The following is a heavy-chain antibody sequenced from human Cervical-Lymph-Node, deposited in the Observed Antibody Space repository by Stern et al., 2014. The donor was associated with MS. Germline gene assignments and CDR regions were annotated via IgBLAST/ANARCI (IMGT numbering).Heavy chain of an antibody. CDR3: ARGPKFGAFDI. V-gene: IGHV1-2*06. CDR2: INPKSGAT. D-gene: IGHD3-3*01. Sequence: QVQLVESETEVKKPGASVRVSCKTSGYTFTAYFLYWVRQAPGQGLEWMARINPKSGATDYAENFEGRVPLTRDTSLNTTYMEVSRLTSDDTAMYYCARGPKFGAFDIWGQGTVVSVST. J-gene: IGHJ3*02. CDR1: GYTFTAYF.